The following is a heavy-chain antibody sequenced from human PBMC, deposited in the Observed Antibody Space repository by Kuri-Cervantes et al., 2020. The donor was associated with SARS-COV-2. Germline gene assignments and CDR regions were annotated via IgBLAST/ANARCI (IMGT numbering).Heavy chain of an antibody. V-gene: IGHV4-4*02. CDR1: GVSISSSNW. CDR2: YYHSGSN. Sequence: SCAVSGVSISSSNWWSWVRQPPGKGLEWIGEYYHSGSNNNNPSLKSRVTMSVDKSKNQFSLKLSPVTAADTAVYYCARQYSSSWYGEGQFAYWGQGTLVTVSS. D-gene: IGHD6-13*01. J-gene: IGHJ4*02. CDR3: ARQYSSSWYGEGQFAY.